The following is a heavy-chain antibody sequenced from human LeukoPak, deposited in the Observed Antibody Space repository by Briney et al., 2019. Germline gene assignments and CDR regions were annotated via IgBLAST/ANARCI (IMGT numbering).Heavy chain of an antibody. D-gene: IGHD1-26*01. Sequence: SGTLSLTCTVSGGSVSSGSYYWSWIRQPPGKGLEWIGYIYYSGSTNYNPSLKSRVTISVDTSKNQFSLKLSSVTAADTAVYYCASRKSGSYFPSIDYWGQGTRVTLSS. V-gene: IGHV4-61*01. CDR1: GGSVSSGSYY. CDR3: ASRKSGSYFPSIDY. CDR2: IYYSGST. J-gene: IGHJ4*02.